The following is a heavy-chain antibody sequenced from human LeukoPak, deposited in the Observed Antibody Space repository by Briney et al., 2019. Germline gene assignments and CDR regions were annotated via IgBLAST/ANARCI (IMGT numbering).Heavy chain of an antibody. J-gene: IGHJ4*02. CDR2: IWYDGSNK. V-gene: IGHV3-33*06. D-gene: IGHD3-9*01. CDR1: GFIFNTYG. CDR3: AKGLRYSDN. Sequence: GGSLRLSCAASGFIFNTYGMHWVRQAPGKGLEWVAVIWYDGSNKYYTDSVKGRFTISRDNSKNTLYPQMNSLRAEDTAVYYCAKGLRYSDNWGQGTLVTVSS.